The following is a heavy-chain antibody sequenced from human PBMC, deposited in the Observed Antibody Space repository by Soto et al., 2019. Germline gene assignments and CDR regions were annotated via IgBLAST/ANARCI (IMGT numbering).Heavy chain of an antibody. J-gene: IGHJ5*02. V-gene: IGHV3-9*01. CDR3: GKDSSRYFDGGRGWSDP. D-gene: IGHD3-9*01. Sequence: EVQLVESGGGLVQPGRSLRLSCAASGFTFDDYAMHWVRQAPGKGLEWVSGISWNSGSIGYADSVKGRFTISRDNAKNSLYLQMSRLRAEDRAWYYRGKDSSRYFDGGRGWSDPWGQGTLVTVSS. CDR2: ISWNSGSI. CDR1: GFTFDDYA.